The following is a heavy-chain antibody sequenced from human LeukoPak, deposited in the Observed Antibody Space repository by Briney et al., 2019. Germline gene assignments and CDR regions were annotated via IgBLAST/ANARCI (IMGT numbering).Heavy chain of an antibody. J-gene: IGHJ4*02. CDR1: GYTFSSYE. Sequence: GGSLRLSCAASGYTFSSYEMKWVRQAPGKGLEWVSYISSSGRTVYYADSVKGRFTISRDDAKDSLYLQMNSLRAEDTAVYYCARQIVGATGLDYWGQGTLVTVSS. CDR2: ISSSGRTV. V-gene: IGHV3-48*03. D-gene: IGHD1-26*01. CDR3: ARQIVGATGLDY.